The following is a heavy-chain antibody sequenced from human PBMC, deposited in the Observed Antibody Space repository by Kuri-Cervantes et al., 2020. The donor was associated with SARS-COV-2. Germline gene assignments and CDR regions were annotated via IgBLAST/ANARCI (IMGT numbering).Heavy chain of an antibody. CDR1: GGSISSYY. CDR3: ARHRKIYDYWGGRGYFYYYMDV. Sequence: SETLSLTCTVSGGSISSYYWSWIRQPAGKGLEWIGRIYTSGSTNYNPSLKSRVTMSVDTSKNQFSLKLNSVTAADPAIYYCARHRKIYDYWGGRGYFYYYMDVCGSGTTVTVSS. CDR2: IYTSGST. J-gene: IGHJ6*03. V-gene: IGHV4-4*07. D-gene: IGHD3-3*01.